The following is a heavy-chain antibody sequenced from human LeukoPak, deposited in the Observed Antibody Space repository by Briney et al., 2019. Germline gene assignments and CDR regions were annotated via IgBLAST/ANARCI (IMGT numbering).Heavy chain of an antibody. J-gene: IGHJ4*02. CDR1: GYSFTSYW. V-gene: IGHV5-51*01. CDR3: ARIPRTYCSSTSCSPYYFDY. D-gene: IGHD2-2*01. CDR2: IYPGDSDT. Sequence: GESLKISCKGSGYSFTSYWIGWVRQMPGKGLEWMGIIYPGDSDTRYSPSFQGQVTISADKSISTAYLQWSSLKASDTAVYYCARIPRTYCSSTSCSPYYFDYWGQGTPVTVSS.